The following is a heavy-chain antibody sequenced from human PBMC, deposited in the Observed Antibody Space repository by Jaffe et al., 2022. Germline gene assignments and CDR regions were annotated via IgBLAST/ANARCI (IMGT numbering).Heavy chain of an antibody. V-gene: IGHV3-7*01. CDR3: ARNRIAAAGKASWNMDV. CDR1: GFTFSSYW. D-gene: IGHD6-13*01. Sequence: EVQLVESGGGLVQPGGSLRLSCAASGFTFSSYWMSWVRQAPGKGLEWVANIKQDGSEKYYVDSVKGRFTISRDNAKNSLYLQMNSLRAEDTAVYYCARNRIAAAGKASWNMDVWGKGTTVTVSS. J-gene: IGHJ6*03. CDR2: IKQDGSEK.